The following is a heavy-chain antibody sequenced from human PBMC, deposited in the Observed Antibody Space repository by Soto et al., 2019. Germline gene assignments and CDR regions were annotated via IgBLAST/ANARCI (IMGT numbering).Heavy chain of an antibody. CDR2: IYYIGST. D-gene: IGHD5-18*01. J-gene: IGHJ2*01. Sequence: SGTLSLTCTFSLFSSISGTKYLSFIRQPPGKGLDWIANIYYIGSTFYNTSLKSRVNISLDTSKNQFSLKLRSVKAADTAVYYCERNEQRWYF. CDR3: ERNEQRWYF. V-gene: IGHV4-39*01. CDR1: LFSSISGTKY.